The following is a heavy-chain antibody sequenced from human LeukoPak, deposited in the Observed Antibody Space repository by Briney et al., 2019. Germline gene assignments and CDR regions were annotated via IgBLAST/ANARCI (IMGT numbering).Heavy chain of an antibody. D-gene: IGHD3-10*01. V-gene: IGHV3-21*01. CDR1: GFTFSSYE. Sequence: PGGSLRLSCAATGFTFSSYEMNWARQAPGKGLECVSSISSSSSYTYYADSVKGRFTISRDNAKNSLYLHMNSLRAEDTAIYYCVRDEIRSGAFDIWGQGTMVTVSS. CDR2: ISSSSSYT. J-gene: IGHJ3*02. CDR3: VRDEIRSGAFDI.